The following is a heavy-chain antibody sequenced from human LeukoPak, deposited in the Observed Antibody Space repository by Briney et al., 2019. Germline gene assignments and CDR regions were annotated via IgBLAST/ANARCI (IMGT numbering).Heavy chain of an antibody. Sequence: GGSLRLSCAASGFTFSSYEMNWVRQAPGKGLEWVSYISSSGSTIYYADSVKGRFTISRDNSKNTLYLQMNSLRAEDTAVYYCARILSSAWGELGYWGQGTLVTVSS. J-gene: IGHJ4*02. D-gene: IGHD6-19*01. CDR1: GFTFSSYE. V-gene: IGHV3-48*03. CDR2: ISSSGSTI. CDR3: ARILSSAWGELGY.